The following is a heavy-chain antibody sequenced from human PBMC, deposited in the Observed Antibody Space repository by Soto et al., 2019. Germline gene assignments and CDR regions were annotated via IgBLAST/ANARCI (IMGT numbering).Heavy chain of an antibody. D-gene: IGHD1-26*01. CDR2: IDPSDSYT. CDR3: ASTPRSGSTTNYGMDV. V-gene: IGHV5-10-1*01. Sequence: ASVKVSCKASGGTFGSYAISWVRQMPRKGLEWMGRIDPSDSYTNYSPSFQGHVTISADKSISTAYLQWSSLKASDTAMYYCASTPRSGSTTNYGMDVWGQGTTVTVSS. J-gene: IGHJ6*02. CDR1: GGTFGSYA.